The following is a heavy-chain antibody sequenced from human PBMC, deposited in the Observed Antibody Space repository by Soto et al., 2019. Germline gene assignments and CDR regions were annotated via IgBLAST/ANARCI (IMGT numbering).Heavy chain of an antibody. CDR3: AKDRNYYDSSGYYDAFDI. CDR1: GFTFDDYA. Sequence: SLKISCAASGFTFDDYAMHWVRQAPGKGLEWVSGISWNSGSIGYADSVKGRFTISRDNAKNSLYLQMNSLRAEDTALYYCAKDRNYYDSSGYYDAFDIWGQGTMVTVSS. CDR2: ISWNSGSI. D-gene: IGHD3-22*01. J-gene: IGHJ3*02. V-gene: IGHV3-9*01.